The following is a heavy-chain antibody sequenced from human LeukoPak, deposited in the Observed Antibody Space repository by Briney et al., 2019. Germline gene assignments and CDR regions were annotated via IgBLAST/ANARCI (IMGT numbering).Heavy chain of an antibody. D-gene: IGHD6-19*01. CDR2: IYYSGST. Sequence: SETLSLTCTVSGGSISSSSYYWGWIRQPPGKGLEWIGSIYYSGSTYYNPSLKSRVTISVDTSKNQFSLKLSSVTAADTAVYYCARAREAWLAYYFDYWGQGTLVTVSS. CDR1: GGSISSSSYY. CDR3: ARAREAWLAYYFDY. V-gene: IGHV4-39*07. J-gene: IGHJ4*02.